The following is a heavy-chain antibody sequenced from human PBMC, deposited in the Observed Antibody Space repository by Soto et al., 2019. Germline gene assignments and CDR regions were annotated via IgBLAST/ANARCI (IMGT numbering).Heavy chain of an antibody. Sequence: ASVKVSCKASGYTFTSYGISWVRQAPGQGLERMGWISAYNGNTNYAQKLQGRVTMTTDTSTSTAYMELRSLRSDDTAVYYCARDLGYDFWSGYYAFDYWGQGTLVTVSS. J-gene: IGHJ4*02. CDR3: ARDLGYDFWSGYYAFDY. V-gene: IGHV1-18*01. D-gene: IGHD3-3*01. CDR2: ISAYNGNT. CDR1: GYTFTSYG.